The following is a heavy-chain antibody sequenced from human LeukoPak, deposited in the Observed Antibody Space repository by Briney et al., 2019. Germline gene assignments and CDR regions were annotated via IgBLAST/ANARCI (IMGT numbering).Heavy chain of an antibody. CDR1: GGSISSYY. CDR3: AREKYYYDSSGYYGYYFDY. Sequence: SETLSPTCTVSGGSISSYYWSWIRQPAGKGLEWIGRIYTSGSTNYNPSLKSRVTMSVDTSKNQFSLKLSSVTAADTAVYYCAREKYYYDSSGYYGYYFDYWGQGTLVTVSS. V-gene: IGHV4-4*07. D-gene: IGHD3-22*01. CDR2: IYTSGST. J-gene: IGHJ4*02.